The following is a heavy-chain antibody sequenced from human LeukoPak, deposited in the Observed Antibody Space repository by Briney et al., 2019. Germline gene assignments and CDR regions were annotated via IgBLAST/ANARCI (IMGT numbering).Heavy chain of an antibody. Sequence: GASVKVSCKASGYTFTSYGISWVRQAPGQGLEWMGWISAYNGNTNYAQKLQGRVTMTTDTFTSTAYMELRSLRSDDTAVYYCARDQDYYDSSGYYYTSDYWGQGTLVTVSS. CDR3: ARDQDYYDSSGYYYTSDY. V-gene: IGHV1-18*01. CDR2: ISAYNGNT. D-gene: IGHD3-22*01. CDR1: GYTFTSYG. J-gene: IGHJ4*02.